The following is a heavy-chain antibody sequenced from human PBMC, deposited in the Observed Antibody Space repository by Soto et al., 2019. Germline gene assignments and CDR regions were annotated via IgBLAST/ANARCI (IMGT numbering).Heavy chain of an antibody. CDR1: GFAFSSYG. D-gene: IGHD3-16*01. V-gene: IGHV3-30*18. J-gene: IGHJ6*02. CDR2: ISHDGNNK. Sequence: SLRLSCAASGFAFSSYGMHWVRQAPGKGLEWVAVISHDGNNKYYADSVKGRFTISRDNSKNTLFLQMSSLGVEDTAVFYCAKGVEGGVLSYGMKVWGPGITVTVSS. CDR3: AKGVEGGVLSYGMKV.